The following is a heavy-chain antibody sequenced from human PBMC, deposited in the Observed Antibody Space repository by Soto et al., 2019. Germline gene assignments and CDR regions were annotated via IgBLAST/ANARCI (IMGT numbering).Heavy chain of an antibody. J-gene: IGHJ4*02. CDR2: IYYSGST. V-gene: IGHV4-59*01. Sequence: PSETLSLTCTVSGGSISSYYWSWIRQPPGKGLEWIGYIYYSGSTNYNPSLKSRVTISVDTSKNQFSLKLSSVTAADTAVYYCARGTYYDILTGYYKPLFDYWGQGTLVTVSS. D-gene: IGHD3-9*01. CDR3: ARGTYYDILTGYYKPLFDY. CDR1: GGSISSYY.